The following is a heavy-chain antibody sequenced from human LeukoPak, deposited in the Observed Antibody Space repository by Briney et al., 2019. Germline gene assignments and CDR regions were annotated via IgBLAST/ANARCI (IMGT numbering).Heavy chain of an antibody. CDR1: GFTVSSNY. Sequence: GGSLRLSCAASGFTVSSNYMSWVRQAPGKGLEWVSVIYSGGSTYYADSVKGRFTISRDNSKNTLYLQMNSLRAEDTAGYYCARVDYSGTYYFDYWGQGTLVTVSS. V-gene: IGHV3-53*01. D-gene: IGHD1-26*01. J-gene: IGHJ4*02. CDR3: ARVDYSGTYYFDY. CDR2: IYSGGST.